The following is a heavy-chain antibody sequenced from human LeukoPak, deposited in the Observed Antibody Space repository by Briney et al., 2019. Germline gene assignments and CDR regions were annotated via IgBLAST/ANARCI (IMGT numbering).Heavy chain of an antibody. CDR3: ARVIGGIRYFDWYNWFDP. CDR1: GLTFSDYY. D-gene: IGHD3-9*01. J-gene: IGHJ5*02. Sequence: GGSLRLSCAASGLTFSDYYMSWIRQAPGKGLEWVSYISSSSSYTNYADSVKGRFTISRDNAKNSLYLQMNSLRAEDTAVYYCARVIGGIRYFDWYNWFDPWGQGTLDTVSS. CDR2: ISSSSSYT. V-gene: IGHV3-11*05.